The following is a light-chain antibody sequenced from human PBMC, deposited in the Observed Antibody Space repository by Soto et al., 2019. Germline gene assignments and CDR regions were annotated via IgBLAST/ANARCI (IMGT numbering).Light chain of an antibody. CDR2: DVT. CDR1: SSDIGDYDY. Sequence: QSALTQPASVSGSPGQSITISCTGTSSDIGDYDYVSWYQHLPGKAPKLLIFDVTHRPSGVSDRFSGSKSGNTASLTISGVRPEDEADYYCCSYTDIAIYVVFSGGTQPAVL. J-gene: IGLJ2*01. CDR3: CSYTDIAIYVV. V-gene: IGLV2-14*01.